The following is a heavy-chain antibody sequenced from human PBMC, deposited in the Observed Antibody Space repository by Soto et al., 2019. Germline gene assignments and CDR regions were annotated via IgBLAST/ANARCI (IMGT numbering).Heavy chain of an antibody. D-gene: IGHD3-10*01. V-gene: IGHV3-9*01. CDR1: GFTFDDYA. J-gene: IGHJ4*02. Sequence: EVQLVESGGGLVQPGRSLRLSCAASGFTFDDYAMHWVRQAPGKGLEWVSGISWNSGSIGYADSVKGRFTISRDNAKNSLYLQMNSLRAEDTALYYCAKSPYGSGSYYHFDYWGQGTLVTVSS. CDR2: ISWNSGSI. CDR3: AKSPYGSGSYYHFDY.